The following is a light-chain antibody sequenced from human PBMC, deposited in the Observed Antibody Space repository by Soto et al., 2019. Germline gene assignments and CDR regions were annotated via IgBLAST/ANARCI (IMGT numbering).Light chain of an antibody. CDR2: DVS. V-gene: IGLV2-11*01. Sequence: QSALTQPRSVSGSPGQSVTISCTVTSSDVGGYNYVSWYQQHPGKAPKLMIYDVSKRPSGVPDRFSGSKSGNTASLTISGLQAEDEADYYCSSYAGSYTFYVFGTGTKLTVL. CDR1: SSDVGGYNY. CDR3: SSYAGSYTFYV. J-gene: IGLJ1*01.